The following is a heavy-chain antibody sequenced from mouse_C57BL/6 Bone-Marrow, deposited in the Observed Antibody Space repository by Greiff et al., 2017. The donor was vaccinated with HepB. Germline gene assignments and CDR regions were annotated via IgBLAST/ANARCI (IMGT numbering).Heavy chain of an antibody. CDR2: IDPSDSYT. J-gene: IGHJ1*03. Sequence: QVQLQQPGAELVMPGASVKLSCKASGYTFTSYWMHWVKQRPGQGLEWIGEIDPSDSYTYYNQKFKGKSTLTVDKSSSTAYMQLSSLTSADSAVYYCAGGWVTGTLYWYFDVWCTGTTVTVAS. V-gene: IGHV1-69*01. CDR3: AGGWVTGTLYWYFDV. D-gene: IGHD4-1*01. CDR1: GYTFTSYW.